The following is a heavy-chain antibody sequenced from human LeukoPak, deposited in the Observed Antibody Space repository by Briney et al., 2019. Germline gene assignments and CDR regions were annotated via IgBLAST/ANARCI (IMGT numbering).Heavy chain of an antibody. CDR2: IYTSGST. CDR3: ARVRLGGSYYSPNYYYYYMDV. D-gene: IGHD1-26*01. Sequence: RASETLSLTCTVSGGSISSYYWSWIRQPAGKGLKWIGRIYTSGSTNYNPSLKSRVTMSVDTSNNQFSLKLSSVTAADTAVYYCARVRLGGSYYSPNYYYYYMDVWGKGTTVTVSS. J-gene: IGHJ6*03. CDR1: GGSISSYY. V-gene: IGHV4-4*07.